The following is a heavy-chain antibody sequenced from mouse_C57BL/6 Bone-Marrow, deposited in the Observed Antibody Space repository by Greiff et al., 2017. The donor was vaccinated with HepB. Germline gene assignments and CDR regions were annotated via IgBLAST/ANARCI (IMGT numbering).Heavy chain of an antibody. D-gene: IGHD2-3*01. CDR2: IYPRSGNT. CDR1: GYTFTSYG. V-gene: IGHV1-81*01. J-gene: IGHJ3*01. CDR3: ARDGPAWFAY. Sequence: VQLVESGAELARPGASVKLSCKASGYTFTSYGISWVKQRTGQGLEWIGEIYPRSGNTYYNEKFKGKATLTADKSSSTAYMELRSLTSEDSAVYFCARDGPAWFAYWGQGTLVTVSA.